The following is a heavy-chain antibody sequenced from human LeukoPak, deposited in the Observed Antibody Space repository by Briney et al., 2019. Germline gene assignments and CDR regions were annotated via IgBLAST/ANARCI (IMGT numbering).Heavy chain of an antibody. CDR2: TYYSGNI. D-gene: IGHD2-15*01. Sequence: SETLSLTCTVSSGSISSGSSYWGWIRQPPGKGLEWIGSTYYSGNIYYNPSLKSRVTISVDTSKNQFSLKLSSVTAADTAVYYCARHGAGGSGRLFDYWGQGTLVTVSS. CDR3: ARHGAGGSGRLFDY. J-gene: IGHJ4*02. V-gene: IGHV4-39*01. CDR1: SGSISSGSSY.